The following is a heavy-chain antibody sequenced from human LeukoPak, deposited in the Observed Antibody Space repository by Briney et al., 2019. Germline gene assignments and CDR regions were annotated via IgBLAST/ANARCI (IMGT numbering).Heavy chain of an antibody. CDR1: GFTFSSYE. V-gene: IGHV3-48*03. CDR2: ISSSGSSI. D-gene: IGHD2-15*01. CDR3: ARMVAAFDI. Sequence: GGSLRLSRAASGFTFSSYEMNWVRQAPGKGLEWVSYISSSGSSIDYADSVKGRFTISRDNAKNSLYLQMNSLRGEDTAVYYCARMVAAFDIWGQGTMVTVSS. J-gene: IGHJ3*02.